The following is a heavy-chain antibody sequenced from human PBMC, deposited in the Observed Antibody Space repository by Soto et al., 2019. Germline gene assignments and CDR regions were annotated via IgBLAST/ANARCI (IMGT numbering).Heavy chain of an antibody. CDR2: IYHSGIT. J-gene: IGHJ4*02. CDR1: GGSISSGNW. Sequence: QVLLQESGPGLVKPSGTLSLTCAASGGSISSGNWWSWVRQSPGKELEWIGEIYHSGITNYNPSLKSRVTISVDNSENQLSLSLNSVTAADTAVYYCARNVRYYIDYWGQGTLVTVSS. V-gene: IGHV4-4*02. CDR3: ARNVRYYIDY.